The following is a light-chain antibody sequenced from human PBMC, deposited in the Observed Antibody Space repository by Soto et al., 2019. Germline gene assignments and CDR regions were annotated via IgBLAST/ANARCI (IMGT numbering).Light chain of an antibody. J-gene: IGLJ1*01. CDR1: VSDVGGYNS. CDR3: SSYSKVDSYV. CDR2: DVS. V-gene: IGLV2-14*03. Sequence: QSALTQPASVSGSSGQSIAISCTGTVSDVGGYNSASWYQQHPGKAPKLLIYDVSNRPSGASNRFSGSKSGNTASLTISGLQAEDKADYYCSSYSKVDSYVFGTGTKVTVL.